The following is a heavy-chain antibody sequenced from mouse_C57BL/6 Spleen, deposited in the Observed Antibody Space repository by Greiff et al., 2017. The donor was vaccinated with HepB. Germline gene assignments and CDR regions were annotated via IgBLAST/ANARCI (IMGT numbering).Heavy chain of an antibody. Sequence: QVTLQQSGPGILQPSQTLSLTCSFSGFSLSTFGMGVGWLRQPSGKGLGWLVHAWWDDDKYYNPALKSRLTISKDTSKNQIFLTIANVDTADTATYYCARIGYYGSSPFAYWGQGTLVTVSA. D-gene: IGHD1-1*01. CDR1: GFSLSTFGMG. CDR3: ARIGYYGSSPFAY. J-gene: IGHJ3*01. CDR2: AWWDDDK. V-gene: IGHV8-8*01.